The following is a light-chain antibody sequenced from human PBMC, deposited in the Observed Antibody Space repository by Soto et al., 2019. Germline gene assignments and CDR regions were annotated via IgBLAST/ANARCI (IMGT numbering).Light chain of an antibody. CDR3: AAWTDSLNGRV. CDR1: TSNIGSNT. J-gene: IGLJ3*02. Sequence: QSVLTQPPSASGTPGQRVTISCSGSTSNIGSNTVNWYQQLPGMAPKLLIFANDQRPSGVPDRLSGSKSGTSASLAISGLPSEYEADYYCAAWTDSLNGRVFGGGTKLTVL. V-gene: IGLV1-44*01. CDR2: AND.